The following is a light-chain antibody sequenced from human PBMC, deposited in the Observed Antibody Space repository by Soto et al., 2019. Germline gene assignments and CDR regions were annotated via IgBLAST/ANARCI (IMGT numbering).Light chain of an antibody. CDR3: QQYSSWPPVYT. Sequence: EIVMTQSPATLSVSPGETATLSCRASQSLSGYLAWYQQKPGQAPRLIIYGASTRAARIPARFSGFGSGTEVKLNSRSLQSEDFAVYYCQQYSSWPPVYTFGQGTKLEIK. CDR2: GAS. J-gene: IGKJ2*01. CDR1: QSLSGY. V-gene: IGKV3-15*01.